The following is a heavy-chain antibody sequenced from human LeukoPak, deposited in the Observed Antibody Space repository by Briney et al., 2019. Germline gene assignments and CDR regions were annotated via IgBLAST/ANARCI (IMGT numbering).Heavy chain of an antibody. V-gene: IGHV3-11*04. Sequence: GGSLRLSCAASGFTFSDYYMSWIRQAPGKGLEWVSYISSSGSTIYYADSVKGRFTISRDNAKNSLYLQMNSLRAEDTAVYYCARDRVVVTAIQNRYFDYWGQGTLVTVSS. J-gene: IGHJ4*02. CDR2: ISSSGSTI. CDR3: ARDRVVVTAIQNRYFDY. D-gene: IGHD2-21*02. CDR1: GFTFSDYY.